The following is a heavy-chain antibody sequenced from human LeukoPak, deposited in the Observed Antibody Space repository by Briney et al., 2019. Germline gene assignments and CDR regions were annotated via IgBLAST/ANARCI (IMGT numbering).Heavy chain of an antibody. CDR1: GFTFSSYA. D-gene: IGHD5-18*01. J-gene: IGHJ4*02. CDR3: AKAGTYSYGYAY. Sequence: PGGSLRLSCAASGFTFSSYAMSWVRQAPGKGLEWVSVISGSGGSTYYADSVKGRFTISRDNSKNTLYLQMNSLRAEDTAVYYCAKAGTYSYGYAYWGQGTLVTVSS. CDR2: ISGSGGST. V-gene: IGHV3-23*01.